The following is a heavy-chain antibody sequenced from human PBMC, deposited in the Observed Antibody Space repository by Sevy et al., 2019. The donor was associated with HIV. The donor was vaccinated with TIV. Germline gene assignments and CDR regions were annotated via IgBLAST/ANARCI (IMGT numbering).Heavy chain of an antibody. J-gene: IGHJ3*02. CDR1: GFTFGNYW. Sequence: GGSLRLSCAASGFTFGNYWMHWVRQAPGKGLVWISRINNDGSNRNYADSVKGRFTTSRDNAKNTLYLQMSSLRAEDTAGYYCGREMIRMVPGVPDAFDIWGQGTMVTVSS. CDR2: INNDGSNR. D-gene: IGHD3-10*01. V-gene: IGHV3-74*01. CDR3: GREMIRMVPGVPDAFDI.